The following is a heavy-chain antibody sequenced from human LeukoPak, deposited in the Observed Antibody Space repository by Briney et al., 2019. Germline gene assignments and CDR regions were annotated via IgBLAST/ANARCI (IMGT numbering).Heavy chain of an antibody. CDR2: IAGTGGST. CDR1: GFTFNKYA. CDR3: AKAFRIVGIGNPDDAFDI. Sequence: GGSLRLSCAASGFTFNKYAMNWVRQPPGKGLEWVSSIAGTGGSTYYADSVKGRFTLSRDNSENTLYLQLNSLRAEDSGIYYCAKAFRIVGIGNPDDAFDIWGQGTVVTVS. V-gene: IGHV3-23*01. J-gene: IGHJ3*02. D-gene: IGHD1-26*01.